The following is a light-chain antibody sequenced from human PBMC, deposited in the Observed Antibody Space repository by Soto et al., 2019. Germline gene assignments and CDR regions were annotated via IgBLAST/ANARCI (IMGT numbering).Light chain of an antibody. CDR1: RSISTY. Sequence: ETVLTPSPATLSLSPVERATLSCRASRSISTYLAWYQQKPGQAPRLLIYEALNRATGIPARFSGSGSGTDFTLTISSLEPEDFAVYYCQQRSNWPPITFGQGTRLEIK. CDR2: EAL. J-gene: IGKJ5*01. CDR3: QQRSNWPPIT. V-gene: IGKV3-11*01.